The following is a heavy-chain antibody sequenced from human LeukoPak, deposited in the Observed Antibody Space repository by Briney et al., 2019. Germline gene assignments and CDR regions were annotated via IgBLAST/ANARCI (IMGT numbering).Heavy chain of an antibody. CDR1: GFTVSSNY. CDR2: ISTSATTI. Sequence: GGSLRLSCAASGFTVSSNYMSWVRQAPGKGLEWVSYISTSATTIYFADSVKGRFTISRDDAKNSLYLQMNSLRAEDTAVYYCAARSVASNPEAYWGQGALVTVSS. D-gene: IGHD5-24*01. CDR3: AARSVASNPEAY. V-gene: IGHV3-11*01. J-gene: IGHJ4*02.